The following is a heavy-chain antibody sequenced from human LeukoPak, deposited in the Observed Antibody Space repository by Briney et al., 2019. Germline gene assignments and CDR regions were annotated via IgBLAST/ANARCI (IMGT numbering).Heavy chain of an antibody. Sequence: ASVKVSCKVSGYTLNELSIHWVRQAPGKGLEWMERFDPEDGETIYAQKFQGRLTVTADTSTDTAYMELSSLRSEDTAVYYCATPGFSGGYYYAFHYWGQGALVTVSS. CDR3: ATPGFSGGYYYAFHY. CDR1: GYTLNELS. V-gene: IGHV1-24*01. J-gene: IGHJ4*02. D-gene: IGHD3-22*01. CDR2: FDPEDGET.